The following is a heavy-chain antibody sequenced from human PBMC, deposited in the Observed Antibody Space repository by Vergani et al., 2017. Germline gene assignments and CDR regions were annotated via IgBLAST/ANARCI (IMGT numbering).Heavy chain of an antibody. CDR1: GGTFSSYS. J-gene: IGHJ4*02. D-gene: IGHD2-2*01. Sequence: QVQLVQSGAEVKKPGSSVKVSCKASGGTFSSYSISWVRQAPGQGLEWMGGIIPIFGTANYAQKFHGSVTITADEATSTAYMELSSLRSEDTAVYYCAFTSRSKYQLFDYWGQGTLVTVSS. CDR2: IIPIFGTA. V-gene: IGHV1-69*13. CDR3: AFTSRSKYQLFDY.